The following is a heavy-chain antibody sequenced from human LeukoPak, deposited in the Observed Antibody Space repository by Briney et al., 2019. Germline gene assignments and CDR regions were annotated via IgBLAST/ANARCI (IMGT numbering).Heavy chain of an antibody. CDR3: ARGQRRLQDY. CDR2: IYYSGST. Sequence: SETLSLTRTVSVGSVSSGSYFWTWIRQPPGKGLEWIGYIYYSGSTNYNPTLKSRVTISLDTSKSQISLKLSSVTAADTAVYYCARGQRRLQDYWGQGTLVTVSS. J-gene: IGHJ4*02. CDR1: VGSVSSGSYF. V-gene: IGHV4-61*01.